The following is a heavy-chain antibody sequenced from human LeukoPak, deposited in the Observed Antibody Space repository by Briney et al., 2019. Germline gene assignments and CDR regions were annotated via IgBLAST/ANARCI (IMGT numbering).Heavy chain of an antibody. J-gene: IGHJ6*03. Sequence: PSQTLSLTCTVSGGSISSGSYYWSWIRQPAGKGLEWIGRIYTSGSTNYNPSLKSRVTISVDTSKNQFSLKLSSVTAADTAVYYCARDTISTSYYMDVWGKGTTVTVSS. CDR1: GGSISSGSYY. CDR3: ARDTISTSYYMDV. V-gene: IGHV4-61*02. D-gene: IGHD3-9*01. CDR2: IYTSGST.